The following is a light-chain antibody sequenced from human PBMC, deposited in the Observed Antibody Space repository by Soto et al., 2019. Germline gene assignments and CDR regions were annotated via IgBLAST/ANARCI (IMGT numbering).Light chain of an antibody. J-gene: IGLJ1*01. CDR2: EVS. CDR3: SSYTSSSTL. Sequence: QSVLTQPSSVCGSPGQSIAISCTGTNSDVGSYNYVSWYQQHPGKAPKLMIYEVSDRPSGISSRFSGSKSGNTASPTISGLQTEDEADYYCSSYTSSSTLFGTGTKVTVL. V-gene: IGLV2-14*01. CDR1: NSDVGSYNY.